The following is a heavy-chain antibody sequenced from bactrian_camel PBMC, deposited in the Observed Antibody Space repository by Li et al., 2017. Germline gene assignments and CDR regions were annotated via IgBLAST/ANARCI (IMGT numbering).Heavy chain of an antibody. CDR3: AAAKARGYYSAGYYHFGY. D-gene: IGHD2*01. Sequence: VQLVESGGGLVQPGGSLTLSCAASGYDFERNGMSWVRQVPGKGLEWVSAISSGGTATYYTNSVKGRFTISRDNAKNTVYLQVNSLKSEDTALYYCAAAKARGYYSAGYYHFGYWGQGTQVTVS. CDR1: GYDFERNG. V-gene: IGHV3S40*01. J-gene: IGHJ6*01. CDR2: ISSGGTAT.